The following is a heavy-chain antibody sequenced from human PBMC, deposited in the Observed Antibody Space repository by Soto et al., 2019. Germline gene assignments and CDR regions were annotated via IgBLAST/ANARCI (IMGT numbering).Heavy chain of an antibody. D-gene: IGHD2-8*01. J-gene: IGHJ4*02. CDR2: IYPGDSDT. CDR1: GYSFNTYW. CDR3: ARQGDAKESSYFDS. Sequence: GESLKISCKASGYSFNTYWIGWVRQMPGRGLEWMGIIYPGDSDTRYSPSFQGQVIISADRSTSAAYLQWTSLKASDSAMYYCARQGDAKESSYFDSLGQETALTVSS. V-gene: IGHV5-51*01.